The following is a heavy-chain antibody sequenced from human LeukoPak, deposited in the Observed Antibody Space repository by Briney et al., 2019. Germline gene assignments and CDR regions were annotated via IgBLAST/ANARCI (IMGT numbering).Heavy chain of an antibody. D-gene: IGHD6-19*01. J-gene: IGHJ5*02. Sequence: GASVKVSCKASGYTFTSYGISWVRQAPGQGLEWMGWISAYNGNTNYAQKLQGRVTMTTDTSTSTAYMELRSLRSDDTAVYYCARDLEAVAGSTRPAFDPWGQGTLVTVSS. CDR2: ISAYNGNT. CDR3: ARDLEAVAGSTRPAFDP. V-gene: IGHV1-18*01. CDR1: GYTFTSYG.